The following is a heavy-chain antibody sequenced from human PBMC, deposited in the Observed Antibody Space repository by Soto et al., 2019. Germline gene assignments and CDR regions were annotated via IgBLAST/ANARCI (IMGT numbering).Heavy chain of an antibody. CDR2: IYSGGST. CDR1: GFTVSSKY. Sequence: PGGSLRLSCAASGFTVSSKYVSWVRQAPGKGLEWVSVIYSGGSTYYADSVKGRFTISRHNSKNTLYLQMNSLRAEDTAVYYCARVLEVATTGPYYYYYYMDVWGKGTTVTVSS. D-gene: IGHD5-12*01. V-gene: IGHV3-53*04. J-gene: IGHJ6*03. CDR3: ARVLEVATTGPYYYYYYMDV.